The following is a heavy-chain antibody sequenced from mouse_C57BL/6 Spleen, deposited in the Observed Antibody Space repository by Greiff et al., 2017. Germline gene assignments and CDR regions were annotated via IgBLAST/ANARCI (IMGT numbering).Heavy chain of an antibody. D-gene: IGHD2-5*01. J-gene: IGHJ2*01. CDR2: IDPSDSYT. CDR3: ASSNYVGYFDY. CDR1: GYTFTSYW. Sequence: QVQLKQPGAELVKPGASVKLSCKASGYTFTSYWMQWVKQRPGQGLEWIGEIDPSDSYTNYNQKFKGKATLTVDTSSSTAYMQLSSLTSEDSAVYYCASSNYVGYFDYWGQGTTLTVSS. V-gene: IGHV1-50*01.